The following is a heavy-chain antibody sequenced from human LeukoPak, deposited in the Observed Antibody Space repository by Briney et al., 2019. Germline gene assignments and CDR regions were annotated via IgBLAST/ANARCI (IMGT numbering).Heavy chain of an antibody. V-gene: IGHV4-59*01. D-gene: IGHD1-14*01. J-gene: IGHJ4*02. CDR3: ARELPRSTTFLDY. CDR1: GGSINNFY. Sequence: SETLSLTCIVSGGSINNFYWSWIRQPPGKGLEWIGYIYHNRKTKYNPSLTSRVSISIDTSKNQFSLRLTSVTAADTAVYYCARELPRSTTFLDYWGQGTLVTVSS. CDR2: IYHNRKT.